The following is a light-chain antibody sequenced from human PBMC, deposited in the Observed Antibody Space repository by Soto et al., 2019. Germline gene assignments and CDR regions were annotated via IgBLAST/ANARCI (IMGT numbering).Light chain of an antibody. CDR1: SSDVGGYNY. J-gene: IGLJ1*01. V-gene: IGLV2-14*01. CDR3: SSYTSSSTLV. CDR2: VS. Sequence: QSALTQPASVSGSPGQSITISCTGTSSDVGGYNYVSWYQQHPGKAPKLMIYVSNRPSGVSNRFSGSKSGNTASLTISGLQAEDEADYYCSSYTSSSTLVFGTGTKVTVL.